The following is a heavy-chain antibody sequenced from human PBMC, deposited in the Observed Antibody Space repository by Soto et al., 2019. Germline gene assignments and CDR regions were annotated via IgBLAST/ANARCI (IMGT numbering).Heavy chain of an antibody. V-gene: IGHV1-69*01. Sequence: VQLVQSGAEVKKPGSSVKVSCKASGGTLNTYAINWVRQAPGQGFEWMGGTTPILGTTDYAQKFQGRLTIAADEARYTLYMELRSLTSDYTAVNYCTRSERSDTGDHWGQGTLVVVSS. D-gene: IGHD5-18*01. J-gene: IGHJ4*02. CDR2: TTPILGTT. CDR3: TRSERSDTGDH. CDR1: GGTLNTYA.